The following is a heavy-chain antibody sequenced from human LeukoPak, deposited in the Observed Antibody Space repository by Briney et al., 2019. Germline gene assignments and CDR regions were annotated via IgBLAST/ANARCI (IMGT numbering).Heavy chain of an antibody. CDR3: ARDSYYYDSSGYSAFDI. Sequence: MASETLSLTCAVYGGSFSGYYWSWIRQPPGKGLEWIGEINHSGSTNYNPSLKSRVTISVDTSKNQFSLKLSSVTAADTAVYYCARDSYYYDSSGYSAFDIWGQGTMVTVSS. CDR1: GGSFSGYY. D-gene: IGHD3-22*01. CDR2: INHSGST. V-gene: IGHV4-34*01. J-gene: IGHJ3*02.